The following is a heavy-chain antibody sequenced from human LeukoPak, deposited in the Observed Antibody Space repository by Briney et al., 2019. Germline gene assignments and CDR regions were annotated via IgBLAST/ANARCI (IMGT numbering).Heavy chain of an antibody. Sequence: GASLRLSCAASGFTFSSYAMSRVRQAPGKGLEWVSAISGSGGSTYYADSVKGRFTISRDNSKNTLYLQMNSLRAEDTAVYYCAKAFGGDYYDSSGYHPFDYWGQGTLVTVSS. CDR3: AKAFGGDYYDSSGYHPFDY. J-gene: IGHJ4*02. V-gene: IGHV3-23*01. D-gene: IGHD3-22*01. CDR2: ISGSGGST. CDR1: GFTFSSYA.